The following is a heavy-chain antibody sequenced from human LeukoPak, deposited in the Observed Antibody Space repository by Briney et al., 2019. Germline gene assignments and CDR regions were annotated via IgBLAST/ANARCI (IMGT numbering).Heavy chain of an antibody. J-gene: IGHJ4*02. D-gene: IGHD5-18*01. Sequence: PGGSLRLSCAASGFTFSSHWMHWVRQAPGKGLVWVSRINSDGSSISYADSVKGRFTLSRDNAKNTLYLQMNSQRAEDTAVYYCARDLQLWTTRDTRGVAQVGYWGQGTLVTVSS. V-gene: IGHV3-74*01. CDR3: ARDLQLWTTRDTRGVAQVGY. CDR1: GFTFSSHW. CDR2: INSDGSSI.